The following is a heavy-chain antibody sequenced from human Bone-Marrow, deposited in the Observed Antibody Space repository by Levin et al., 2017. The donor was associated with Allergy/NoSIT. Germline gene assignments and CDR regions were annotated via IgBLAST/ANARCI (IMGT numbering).Heavy chain of an antibody. Sequence: SETLSLTCDVSGYSISDGYYWGWIRQPPRKGLEWIGTISYNGRTSYNPSLQSRVTISVDTSKNHFSLTLSSVTAADTAIYFCARDYHDYGHDPFDIWGQGTKVTVSS. CDR2: ISYNGRT. CDR3: ARDYHDYGHDPFDI. D-gene: IGHD4-17*01. J-gene: IGHJ3*02. V-gene: IGHV4-38-2*02. CDR1: GYSISDGYY.